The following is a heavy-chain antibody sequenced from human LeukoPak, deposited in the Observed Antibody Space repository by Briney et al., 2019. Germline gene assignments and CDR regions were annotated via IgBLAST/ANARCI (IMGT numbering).Heavy chain of an antibody. Sequence: ASVKVSCKASGYTFTSYGISWVRQAPGQGLEWMGWISAYNGNTNYAQKLQGRVTMTTDTSTSTAYMELRSLRSDDTAVYYCARQPEKDDYGDPFLFDYWGQGTLVTVSS. CDR3: ARQPEKDDYGDPFLFDY. CDR1: GYTFTSYG. V-gene: IGHV1-18*01. J-gene: IGHJ4*02. D-gene: IGHD4-17*01. CDR2: ISAYNGNT.